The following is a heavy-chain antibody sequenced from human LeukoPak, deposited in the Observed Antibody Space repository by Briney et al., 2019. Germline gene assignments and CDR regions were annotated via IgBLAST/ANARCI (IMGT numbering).Heavy chain of an antibody. CDR1: GGSISSSAYY. CDR2: IYYSGST. CDR3: AREDSTSDYYYYYMDV. D-gene: IGHD2-2*01. V-gene: IGHV4-39*07. Sequence: PSETLSLTCSVSGGSISSSAYYWGWIRQPPGKGLEWIGNIYYSGSTYYNPSLKSRVTISVDTSKNQFSLKLSSVTAADTAVYYCAREDSTSDYYYYYMDVWGKGTTVTISS. J-gene: IGHJ6*03.